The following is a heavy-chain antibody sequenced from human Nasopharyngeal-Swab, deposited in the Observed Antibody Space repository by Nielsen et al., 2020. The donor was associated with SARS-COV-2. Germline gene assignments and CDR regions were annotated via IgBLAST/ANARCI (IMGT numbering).Heavy chain of an antibody. J-gene: IGHJ4*02. CDR3: ARSITVDY. CDR2: IGTAGDT. Sequence: GESLKISCAASGFTFSSYDMHWVRQATGKGLEWVSAIGTAGDTYYPGSVKGRFTISRENAKNSLYLQMNSLRAGDTAVYYCARSITVDYWGQGTLVTVSS. CDR1: GFTFSSYD. V-gene: IGHV3-13*01. D-gene: IGHD3-10*01.